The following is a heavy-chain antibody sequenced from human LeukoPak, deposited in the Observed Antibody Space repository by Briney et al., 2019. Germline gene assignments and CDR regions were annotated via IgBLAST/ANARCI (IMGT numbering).Heavy chain of an antibody. D-gene: IGHD3-22*01. CDR3: ARQYYYDSSGYYYFDY. CDR1: GGSFSGYY. J-gene: IGHJ4*02. V-gene: IGHV4-34*01. CDR2: INHSGST. Sequence: PSETLSLTCAVYGGSFSGYYWSWIRQPPGKGLEWIGEINHSGSTNYNPSLKSRVTISVDTSKNQSSLKLSSVTAADTAVYYCARQYYYDSSGYYYFDYWGQGTLVTVSS.